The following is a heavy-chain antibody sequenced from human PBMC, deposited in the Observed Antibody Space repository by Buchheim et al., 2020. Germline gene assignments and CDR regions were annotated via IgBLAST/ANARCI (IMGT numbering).Heavy chain of an antibody. J-gene: IGHJ5*02. D-gene: IGHD3-10*01. Sequence: QVQLQQWGAGLLKPSETLSLTCAVYGGSFSGYYWSWIRQPPGKGLEWIGEINHSGSTNYNPSLKSRVTISVDTSKNQFSLKLSSVTAADTAVYYCARGHYYGSGRRYGVNWFDPWGQGTL. V-gene: IGHV4-34*01. CDR3: ARGHYYGSGRRYGVNWFDP. CDR1: GGSFSGYY. CDR2: INHSGST.